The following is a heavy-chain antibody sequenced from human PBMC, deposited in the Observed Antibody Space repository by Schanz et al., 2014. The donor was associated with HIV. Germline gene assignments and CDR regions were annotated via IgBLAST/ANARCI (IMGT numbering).Heavy chain of an antibody. D-gene: IGHD3-16*01. J-gene: IGHJ3*02. Sequence: QVPLVESGGGVVQPGRSLRLSCAASGFTFNSYGMHWVRQAPGKGLEWVAVISYDGSRKHFADSVKGRFTISRDNSKKMLCLQMNRLRAEDTAVYYCAIRTPMISFGAFDIWGRGTMVTVSS. V-gene: IGHV3-33*05. CDR3: AIRTPMISFGAFDI. CDR1: GFTFNSYG. CDR2: ISYDGSRK.